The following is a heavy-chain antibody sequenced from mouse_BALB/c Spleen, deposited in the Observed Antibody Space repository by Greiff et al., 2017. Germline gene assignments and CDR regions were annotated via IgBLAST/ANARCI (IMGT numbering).Heavy chain of an antibody. Sequence: EVKVVESGGGLVQPGGSLRLSCATSGFTFSDFYMEWVRQPPGKRLEWIAASRNKANDYTTEYSASVKGRFIVSRDTSQSILYLQMNALRAEDTAIYYCARDRFGYYGSSYPYWYFDVWGAGTTVTVSS. CDR3: ARDRFGYYGSSYPYWYFDV. J-gene: IGHJ1*01. D-gene: IGHD1-1*01. V-gene: IGHV7-1*02. CDR1: GFTFSDFY. CDR2: SRNKANDYTT.